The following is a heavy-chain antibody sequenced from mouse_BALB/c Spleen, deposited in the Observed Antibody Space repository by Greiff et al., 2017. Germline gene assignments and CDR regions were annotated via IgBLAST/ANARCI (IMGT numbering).Heavy chain of an antibody. CDR1: GYSITSDYA. Sequence: EVKVEESGPGLVKPSQSLSLTCTVTGYSITSDYAWNWIRQFPGNKLEWMGYISYSGSTSYNPSLKSRISITRDTSKNQFFLQLNSVTTEDTATYYCARSGYRYDVYIYAMDYWGQGTSVTVSS. V-gene: IGHV3-2*02. CDR3: ARSGYRYDVYIYAMDY. J-gene: IGHJ4*01. D-gene: IGHD2-14*01. CDR2: ISYSGST.